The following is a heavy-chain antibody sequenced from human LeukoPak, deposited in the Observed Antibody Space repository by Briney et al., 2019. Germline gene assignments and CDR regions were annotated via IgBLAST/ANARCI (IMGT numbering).Heavy chain of an antibody. CDR2: IIPIFGTA. J-gene: IGHJ4*02. D-gene: IGHD2-2*01. CDR3: ARVMGRYCSSTSCYVDY. V-gene: IGHV1-69*13. Sequence: SVKVSCKASGGTFSRYAMSWVRQAPGQGLEWMGGIIPIFGTASFAQKFQGRVTITADESTGTAYMELNSLRAEDTAVYYCARVMGRYCSSTSCYVDYWGQGTLVTVSS. CDR1: GGTFSRYA.